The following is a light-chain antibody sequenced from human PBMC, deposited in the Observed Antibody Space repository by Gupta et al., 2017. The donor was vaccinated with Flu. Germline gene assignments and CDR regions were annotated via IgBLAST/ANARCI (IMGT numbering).Light chain of an antibody. V-gene: IGKV1-39*01. CDR2: AAS. Sequence: DIQMTQSPSSLSASVGDRVTITCRASQIISSYLNWYQQKPGKAPKLLIYAASSVQSGVPSRFSGSGSGTDFTLTISSLQPEDFATYYCQQSYSTPKTFGQGTKVEIK. J-gene: IGKJ1*01. CDR1: QIISSY. CDR3: QQSYSTPKT.